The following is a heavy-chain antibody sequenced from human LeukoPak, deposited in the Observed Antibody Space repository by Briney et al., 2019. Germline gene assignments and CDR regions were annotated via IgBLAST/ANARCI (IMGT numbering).Heavy chain of an antibody. Sequence: SETLSLTCAVYGGSFSGYYWSWIRQPPGKGLEWIGEINHSGSTNYNPSLKSRVTISVDTSKNQFSLKLSSVTAADTAVYYCARITFGGVIVIADYFDYWGQGTLVTVSS. D-gene: IGHD3-16*02. CDR1: GGSFSGYY. J-gene: IGHJ4*02. CDR3: ARITFGGVIVIADYFDY. V-gene: IGHV4-34*01. CDR2: INHSGST.